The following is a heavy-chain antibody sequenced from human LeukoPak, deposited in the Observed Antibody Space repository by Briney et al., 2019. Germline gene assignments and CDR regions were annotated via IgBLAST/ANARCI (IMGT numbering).Heavy chain of an antibody. V-gene: IGHV3-23*01. CDR1: GFTFSSYA. CDR2: ISGSGGST. D-gene: IGHD2-2*01. Sequence: GASLRLSCAASGFTFSSYAMSWVRQAPGKGLEWVPAISGSGGSTYYADSVKGRFTISRDNSENTLYLQMNSLRAEDTAVYYCAKTYQLLPINWGQGTLVTVSS. CDR3: AKTYQLLPIN. J-gene: IGHJ4*02.